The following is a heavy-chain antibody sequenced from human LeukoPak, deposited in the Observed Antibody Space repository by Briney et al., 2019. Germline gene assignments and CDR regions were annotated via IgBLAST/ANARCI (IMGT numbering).Heavy chain of an antibody. Sequence: GSSVNVSCKASGYTFTSYGISWLRQAPGKGLEWMGWISAYNGNTNYAQKLQGRVTMTTDTSTSTAYMELRSLRSDETAVYYCARDRSIGSGSYMDYWGQGTLVTVSS. CDR2: ISAYNGNT. D-gene: IGHD3-10*01. CDR3: ARDRSIGSGSYMDY. V-gene: IGHV1-18*01. CDR1: GYTFTSYG. J-gene: IGHJ4*02.